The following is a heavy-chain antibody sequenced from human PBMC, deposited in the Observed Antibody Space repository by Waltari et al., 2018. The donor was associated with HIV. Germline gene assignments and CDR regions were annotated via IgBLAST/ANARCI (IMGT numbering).Heavy chain of an antibody. D-gene: IGHD2-21*01. J-gene: IGHJ3*02. CDR3: AKVAFDGDNRHEPVKNAFDI. CDR2: LSGSSSNA. Sequence: EVQLLESGGGLVQPGGSLRLSCAASGFVFSNYAMSWVRQAPGKGLEWVSGLSGSSSNAYYAESGKGRFTISRDNSKNTLFLQMNSLRADDTAVYYCAKVAFDGDNRHEPVKNAFDIWGQGTKVTVSS. V-gene: IGHV3-23*01. CDR1: GFVFSNYA.